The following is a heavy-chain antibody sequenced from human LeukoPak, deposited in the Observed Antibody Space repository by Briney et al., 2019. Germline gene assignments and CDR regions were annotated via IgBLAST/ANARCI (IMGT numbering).Heavy chain of an antibody. CDR3: ARRVVGSAPFDY. CDR1: GFTFSSYA. Sequence: GGSLRLSCAASGFTFSSYAMHWVRQAPGKGLEWVAVISYDGSNKNYADSVKGRFTISRDNSKNTLYLQMNNLRAEDTAVYYCARRVVGSAPFDYWGQGTLVTVSS. J-gene: IGHJ4*02. V-gene: IGHV3-30*04. CDR2: ISYDGSNK. D-gene: IGHD2-15*01.